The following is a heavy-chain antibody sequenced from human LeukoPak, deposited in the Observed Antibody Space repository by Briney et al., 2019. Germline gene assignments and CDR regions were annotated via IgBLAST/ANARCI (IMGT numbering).Heavy chain of an antibody. CDR3: AVYLSGSYYLHYAFDI. Sequence: SVKVSCKASGGTFSSYAISWVRQAPGQGLEWMGRIIPILGIANYAQKFQGRVTITADKSTSTAYMELSSLRSEDTAVYYCAVYLSGSYYLHYAFDIWGQGTLVTVSS. CDR2: IIPILGIA. D-gene: IGHD1-26*01. J-gene: IGHJ4*02. CDR1: GGTFSSYA. V-gene: IGHV1-69*04.